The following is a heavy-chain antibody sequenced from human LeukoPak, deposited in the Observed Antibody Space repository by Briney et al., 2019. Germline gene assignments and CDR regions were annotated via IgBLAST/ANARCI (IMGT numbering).Heavy chain of an antibody. V-gene: IGHV1-24*01. Sequence: GASVKVSCKVSGYTLTELSMHWVRQAPGKGLEWMGGFDPEDGETIYAQKFQGRVTMTRDTSISTAYMELSRLRSDDTAVYYCARGPSGSYPGFFYYYMDVWGKGTTVTVSS. D-gene: IGHD1-26*01. CDR3: ARGPSGSYPGFFYYYMDV. J-gene: IGHJ6*03. CDR2: FDPEDGET. CDR1: GYTLTELS.